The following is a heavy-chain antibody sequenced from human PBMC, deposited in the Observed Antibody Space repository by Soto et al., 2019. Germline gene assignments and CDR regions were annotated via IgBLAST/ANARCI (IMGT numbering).Heavy chain of an antibody. CDR2: INPYNANT. V-gene: IGHV1-18*04. D-gene: IGHD2-2*01. CDR3: ARDWTSPSCVSSRCPRGGWFDP. Sequence: QVQLVQSGPEVKKPGASVKVSCKASGYTLTDHGISWVRQAPGQGLEWMGWINPYNANTRYGEKVQGRVTMTTDTSSTVYMELTGLTSDDTAMYYCARDWTSPSCVSSRCPRGGWFDPWGQGTLVTVSS. CDR1: GYTLTDHG. J-gene: IGHJ5*02.